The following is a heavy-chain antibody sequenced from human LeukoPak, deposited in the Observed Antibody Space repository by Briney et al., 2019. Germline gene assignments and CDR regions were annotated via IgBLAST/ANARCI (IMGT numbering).Heavy chain of an antibody. V-gene: IGHV1-24*01. CDR2: FDPEDGET. CDR3: ATKLPPLWFGELAGAFDI. D-gene: IGHD3-10*01. CDR1: GYTLTELS. J-gene: IGHJ3*02. Sequence: EASVKVSCKVSGYTLTELSMHWVRQAPGKGLEWMGGFDPEDGETIYAQKFQGRVTMTEDTSTDTAYMELSSLRSEDTAVYYCATKLPPLWFGELAGAFDIWGQGTMVTVSS.